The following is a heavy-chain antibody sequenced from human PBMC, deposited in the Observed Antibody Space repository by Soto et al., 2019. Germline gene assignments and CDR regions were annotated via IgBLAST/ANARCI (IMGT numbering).Heavy chain of an antibody. Sequence: GGSLRLSCAASGFTFSSYAMSWVRQAPGKGLEWVSAISGSGGSTYYADSVKGRFTISRDNSKNTLYLQMNSLRAEDTAVYYCAKDNTMVRGVGALFDYWGQGTLVTVSS. D-gene: IGHD3-10*01. CDR1: GFTFSSYA. J-gene: IGHJ4*02. CDR3: AKDNTMVRGVGALFDY. V-gene: IGHV3-23*01. CDR2: ISGSGGST.